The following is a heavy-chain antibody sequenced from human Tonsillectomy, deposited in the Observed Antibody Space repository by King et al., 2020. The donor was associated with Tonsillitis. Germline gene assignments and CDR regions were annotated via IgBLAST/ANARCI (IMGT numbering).Heavy chain of an antibody. CDR3: ARDRDRYTGSYNWFDP. CDR2: INHSGNT. V-gene: IGHV4-34*01. Sequence: VQLQQWGAGLLKPSETLSLTCAVDGGSFSGYYWSWIRQTPGKGLEWIGEINHSGNTNYNPSLKSRVTMSIDTSKSQFSLKLTSVTAADTAVYYCARDRDRYTGSYNWFDPWGQGTLVTVSS. CDR1: GGSFSGYY. J-gene: IGHJ5*02. D-gene: IGHD1-26*01.